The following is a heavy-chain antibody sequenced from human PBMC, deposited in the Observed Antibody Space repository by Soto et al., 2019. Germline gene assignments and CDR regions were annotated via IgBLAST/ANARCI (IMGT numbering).Heavy chain of an antibody. CDR3: ARIASAGRGWDV. CDR2: IKQDGSEK. CDR1: GFTFSSYW. Sequence: EVQLVESGGGLVQPGGSLRLSCAASGFTFSSYWMSWVRQAPVKGLEWVGNIKQDGSEKNYVDFMEGRFTISRDNAENSIVLEMNRPGAGDTAGLYCARIASAGRGWDVWGQGTTVVVSS. D-gene: IGHD6-13*01. J-gene: IGHJ6*02. V-gene: IGHV3-7*01.